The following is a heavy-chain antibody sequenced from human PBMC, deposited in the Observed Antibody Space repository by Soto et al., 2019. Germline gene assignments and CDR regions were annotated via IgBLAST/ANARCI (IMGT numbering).Heavy chain of an antibody. CDR1: GGSFSGYY. J-gene: IGHJ6*03. V-gene: IGHV4-34*01. D-gene: IGHD2-2*01. CDR2: INHSGST. Sequence: SETLSLTCAVYGGSFSGYYWSWIRQPPGKGLEWIGEINHSGSTNYNPSLKSRVTISVETSKNQFSLKLSSVTAADTAVYYCARGVGYCSSTSCPKGNYYYYMDVWGKGTTVTVSS. CDR3: ARGVGYCSSTSCPKGNYYYYMDV.